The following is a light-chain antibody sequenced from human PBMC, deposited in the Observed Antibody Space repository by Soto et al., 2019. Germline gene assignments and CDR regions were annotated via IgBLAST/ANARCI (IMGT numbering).Light chain of an antibody. Sequence: DIQMTQSPSSLSASVGDRVTITCRASESISRHLNWYQQKPGNAPKLLIYAASSLQNGVPSRFSGSGSGTDFTLTISNLQPVDFATYYCQESYSTLSITFGQGTRLETK. J-gene: IGKJ5*01. CDR2: AAS. CDR1: ESISRH. V-gene: IGKV1-39*01. CDR3: QESYSTLSIT.